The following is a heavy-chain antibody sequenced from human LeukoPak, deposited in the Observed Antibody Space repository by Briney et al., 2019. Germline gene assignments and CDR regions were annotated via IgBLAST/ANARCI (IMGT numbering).Heavy chain of an antibody. V-gene: IGHV3-30*01. D-gene: IGHD1-26*01. CDR1: GFTFSSYA. CDR2: ISYDGSNK. Sequence: PGRSLRLSCVASGFTFSSYAMHWVRQAPGKGLEWVAVISYDGSNKYYADSVKGRFTISRDNSKNTLYLQMNSLRAEDTAVYYCARSSGSYYVDYWGQGTLVTVSS. CDR3: ARSSGSYYVDY. J-gene: IGHJ4*02.